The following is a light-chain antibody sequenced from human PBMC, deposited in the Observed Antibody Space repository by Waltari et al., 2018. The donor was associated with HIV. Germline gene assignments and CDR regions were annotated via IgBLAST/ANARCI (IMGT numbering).Light chain of an antibody. CDR3: CSYAGIYTGV. V-gene: IGLV2-11*01. Sequence: QSALTQPRSVSGSPGQSVTISCTGTSSDVGGYYFVSWYQQLPGKAPRLMIYDVSKRSQGVPDRFSGSKSGNTASLTISGLQADDEADYYCCSYAGIYTGVFGGGTKLTVL. J-gene: IGLJ3*02. CDR2: DVS. CDR1: SSDVGGYYF.